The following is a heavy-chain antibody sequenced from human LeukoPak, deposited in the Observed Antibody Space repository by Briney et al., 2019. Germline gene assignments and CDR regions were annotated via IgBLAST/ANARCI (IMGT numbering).Heavy chain of an antibody. D-gene: IGHD3-22*01. J-gene: IGHJ4*02. CDR2: IYPGDSDS. V-gene: IGHV5-51*01. CDR1: GYRFTSYW. CDR3: ARRDSSGYYYFDY. Sequence: GESLKISCKGSGYRFTSYWIGWVRQMPGKGLEWMGIIYPGDSDSRYSPSFQGQVTISADKSTSTAYLQWSSLKASDTAMYYCARRDSSGYYYFDYWGQGTLVTVSS.